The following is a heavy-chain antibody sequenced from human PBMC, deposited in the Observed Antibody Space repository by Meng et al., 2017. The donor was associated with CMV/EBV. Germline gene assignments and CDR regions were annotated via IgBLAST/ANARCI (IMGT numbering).Heavy chain of an antibody. Sequence: ASVKVSCTASGYTFTGYYMHWVRQATGQGLEWMGWINPNSGGTNYAQKFQGRVTMTRDTSISTAYMELSRLRSDDTAVYYCASGYDSGWYFDYWGQGTLVTVSS. D-gene: IGHD5-12*01. J-gene: IGHJ4*02. CDR2: INPNSGGT. CDR3: ASGYDSGWYFDY. CDR1: GYTFTGYY. V-gene: IGHV1-2*02.